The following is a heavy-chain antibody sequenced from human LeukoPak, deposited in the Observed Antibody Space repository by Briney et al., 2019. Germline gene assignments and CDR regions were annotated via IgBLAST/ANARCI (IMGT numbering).Heavy chain of an antibody. CDR2: ISNNGGYT. CDR3: AKYHQDTYYYDSSGYAYFDY. D-gene: IGHD3-22*01. V-gene: IGHV3-23*01. CDR1: GFTFSSSA. Sequence: PGGSLRLSCAASGFTFSSSAMSWVRQAPGKGLEWVSAISNNGGYTYYADSVQGRFTISRDNSKSTLCLQMNSLRAEDTAVYYCAKYHQDTYYYDSSGYAYFDYWGQGTLVTVSS. J-gene: IGHJ4*02.